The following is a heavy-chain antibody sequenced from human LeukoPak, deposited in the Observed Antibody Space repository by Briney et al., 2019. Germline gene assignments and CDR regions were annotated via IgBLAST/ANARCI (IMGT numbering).Heavy chain of an antibody. CDR2: IIPIFGTA. J-gene: IGHJ1*01. CDR1: GGTFSSYA. D-gene: IGHD2-21*02. CDR3: ASPVVTASTEYFQH. Sequence: SVTVSCTASGGTFSSYAISWVRQAPGQGLEWMGGIIPIFGTANYAQKFQGRVTITADESTSTAYMELSSLRSEDTAVYYCASPVVTASTEYFQHWGQGTLVTVSS. V-gene: IGHV1-69*13.